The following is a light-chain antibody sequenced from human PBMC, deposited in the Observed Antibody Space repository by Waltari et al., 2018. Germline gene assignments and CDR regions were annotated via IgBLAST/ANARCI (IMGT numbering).Light chain of an antibody. Sequence: DIQMTQSPSSLSASVGDRVTITCRASQTISTYLNWYQQKPGKAPKLLIYGASSLESGVPSRFSGSGSGTDFTLTISSLQREDFATCYCQHTLSNPFVTFGGGTQVEI. CDR1: QTISTY. V-gene: IGKV1-39*01. CDR2: GAS. CDR3: QHTLSNPFVT. J-gene: IGKJ4*01.